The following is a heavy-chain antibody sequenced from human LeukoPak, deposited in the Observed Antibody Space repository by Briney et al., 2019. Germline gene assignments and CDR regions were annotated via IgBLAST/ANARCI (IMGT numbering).Heavy chain of an antibody. V-gene: IGHV3-30*02. CDR3: ARDLGIFGDFDY. Sequence: GGSLRLCCTTSGFSFSNFGMHWVRQAPDKGLEWLAFIRHDGSNEYSADSVKGRFTISRDSSRSTLFLQMDNLRSEDTAIYYCARDLGIFGDFDYWGQGTLVIVSS. CDR2: IRHDGSNE. CDR1: GFSFSNFG. J-gene: IGHJ4*02. D-gene: IGHD3-3*01.